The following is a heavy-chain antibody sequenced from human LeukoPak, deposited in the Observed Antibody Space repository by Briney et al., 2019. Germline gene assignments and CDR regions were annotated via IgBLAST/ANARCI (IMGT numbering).Heavy chain of an antibody. CDR3: AKAGMIVVVITLYFQH. Sequence: PGGSLRLSCAASGFTFSSYAMSWVRQAPGKGLEWVSAISGSGGSTYYADPVKGRFTISRDNSKNTLYLQMNSLRAEDTAVYYCAKAGMIVVVITLYFQHWGQGTLVTVSS. J-gene: IGHJ1*01. CDR2: ISGSGGST. V-gene: IGHV3-23*01. CDR1: GFTFSSYA. D-gene: IGHD3-22*01.